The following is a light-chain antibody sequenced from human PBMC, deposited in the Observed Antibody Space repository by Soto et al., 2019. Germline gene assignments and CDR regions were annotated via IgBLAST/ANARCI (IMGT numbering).Light chain of an antibody. V-gene: IGKV1-39*01. CDR3: QQSSSVPLT. Sequence: DIQMTQSPSLLSASIGDRVTITCRASQHIATSLSWFQHKVGKAPTLLIYGASALQSGVPSRFSGSGAGTHFTLNISGLQPEDFATYYCQQSSSVPLTFGQGTKVEIK. CDR2: GAS. CDR1: QHIATS. J-gene: IGKJ1*01.